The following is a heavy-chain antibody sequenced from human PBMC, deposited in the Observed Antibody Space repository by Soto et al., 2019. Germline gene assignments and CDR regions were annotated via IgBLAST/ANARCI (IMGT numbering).Heavy chain of an antibody. Sequence: GESLKISCAASGFIFENFGMSWVRQAPGKGLEWISSISGSGFKKYYADSVKGRFTISRDNSKSTVYLELNNLSAEDTAVYHCAKNQGVELVPLATVDWFDPWGQGSVVTVSS. V-gene: IGHV3-23*01. D-gene: IGHD1-26*01. CDR3: AKNQGVELVPLATVDWFDP. J-gene: IGHJ5*02. CDR1: GFIFENFG. CDR2: ISGSGFKK.